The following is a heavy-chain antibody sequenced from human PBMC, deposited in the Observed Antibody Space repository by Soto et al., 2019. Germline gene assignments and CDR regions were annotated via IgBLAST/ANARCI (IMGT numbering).Heavy chain of an antibody. V-gene: IGHV3-23*01. J-gene: IGHJ4*02. CDR2: ISGSGGST. D-gene: IGHD3-10*01. Sequence: EVQVLESEGGLVQPGGSLRLSCAASRFTFSRYAMSWVRQAPGKGLEWVSTISGSGGSTYYAASVKGRFTISRDNSKNTLYLQMNSLRDEDTAVYYCGPQILWFGELPNFDYWGQGTLVTVSS. CDR1: RFTFSRYA. CDR3: GPQILWFGELPNFDY.